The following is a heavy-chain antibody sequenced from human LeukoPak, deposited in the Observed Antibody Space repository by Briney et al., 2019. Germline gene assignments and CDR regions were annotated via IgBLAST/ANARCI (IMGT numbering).Heavy chain of an antibody. J-gene: IGHJ3*02. CDR3: ARGSLGPPRYNWNYEDVYYAFDI. CDR1: GGTFSSYA. CDR2: IIPIFGTA. V-gene: IGHV1-69*13. Sequence: GASVKVSCKASGGTFSSYAISWVRQAPGQGLEWMGGIIPIFGTANYAQKFQGRVTITADESTSTAYMELSSLRSEDTAVYYCARGSLGPPRYNWNYEDVYYAFDIWGQGTMVTVSS. D-gene: IGHD1-7*01.